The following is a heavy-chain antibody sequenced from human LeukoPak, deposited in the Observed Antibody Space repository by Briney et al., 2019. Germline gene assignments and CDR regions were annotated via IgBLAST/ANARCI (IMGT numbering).Heavy chain of an antibody. CDR1: GGSFSGYY. J-gene: IGHJ5*02. CDR3: ARDPSMVRGVSWFDP. D-gene: IGHD3-10*01. CDR2: INHSGST. Sequence: SETLSLTCAVYGGSFSGYYWSWIRQPPGKGLERIGEINHSGSTNYNPSLKSRVTISVDTSKNQFSLKLSSVTAADTAVYYCARDPSMVRGVSWFDPWGQGTLVTVSS. V-gene: IGHV4-34*01.